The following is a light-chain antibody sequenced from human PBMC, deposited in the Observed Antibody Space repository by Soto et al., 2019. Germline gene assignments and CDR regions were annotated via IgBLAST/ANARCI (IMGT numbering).Light chain of an antibody. CDR1: SSNIGAGYD. Sequence: QPVLTQPPSVSGAPGQRVTISCTGSSSNIGAGYDLHWYQQLPGTAPKLLIYGNNNRPSGVPDRFSGSKSGTSASLAITGLQAEDEADYYCQSYDSSLSGSYVFGTGTKVTVL. J-gene: IGLJ1*01. CDR2: GNN. CDR3: QSYDSSLSGSYV. V-gene: IGLV1-40*01.